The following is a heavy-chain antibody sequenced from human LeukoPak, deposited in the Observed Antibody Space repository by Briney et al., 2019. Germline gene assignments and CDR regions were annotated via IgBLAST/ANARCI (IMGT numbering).Heavy chain of an antibody. D-gene: IGHD3-3*01. CDR3: AKDSITIFGVVIVNWFDA. CDR2: ISGSGGST. J-gene: IGHJ5*02. CDR1: GFTFSSYA. V-gene: IGHV3-23*01. Sequence: PGGSLRLSCAASGFTFSSYAMSWVRQAPGKGLEWVSAISGSGGSTYYADSVKGRFTISRDNSKNTLYLQMNSLRAEDTAVYYCAKDSITIFGVVIVNWFDAWGQGTLVTVSS.